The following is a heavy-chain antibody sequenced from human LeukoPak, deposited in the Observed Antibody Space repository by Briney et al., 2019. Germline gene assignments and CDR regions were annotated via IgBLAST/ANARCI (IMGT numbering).Heavy chain of an antibody. CDR3: ARERGPMIVGYFDY. Sequence: SETLSLTCTVSGGSISSYYWSWIRQPAGKGLEWIGRIYTSGSTNYNPSLKSRVTMSVDTSKNQFSLKLSSVTAADTAVYYCARERGPMIVGYFDYWGQGTLVTVSS. J-gene: IGHJ4*02. D-gene: IGHD3-22*01. V-gene: IGHV4-4*07. CDR2: IYTSGST. CDR1: GGSISSYY.